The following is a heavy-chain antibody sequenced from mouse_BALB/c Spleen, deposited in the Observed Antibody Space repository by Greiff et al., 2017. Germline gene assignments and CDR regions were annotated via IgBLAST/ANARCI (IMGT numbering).Heavy chain of an antibody. Sequence: QVQLQQPGDELVRPGASVKLSCKASGYTFTSYWINWVKQRPGQGLEWIGNIYPSDSYTNYNQKFKDKATLTVDKSSSTAYMQLSSPTSEDSAVYYCTRRSTMTTTGYFDVWGAGTTVTVSS. CDR1: GYTFTSYW. V-gene: IGHV1-69*02. CDR3: TRRSTMTTTGYFDV. D-gene: IGHD2-4*01. CDR2: IYPSDSYT. J-gene: IGHJ1*01.